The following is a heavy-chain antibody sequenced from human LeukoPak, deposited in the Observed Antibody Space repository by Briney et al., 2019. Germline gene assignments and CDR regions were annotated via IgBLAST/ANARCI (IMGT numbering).Heavy chain of an antibody. CDR1: GFTFSSYA. V-gene: IGHV3-23*01. Sequence: GGSLRLSCAASGFTFSSYAMVWVRQAPGKGLEWVSAISGSGGSTYYADSVKGRFTISRDNSKNTLYLQMNSLRAEDTAMYYCARLYCSSTSCYYYYYYMDVWGKGTTVTVSS. J-gene: IGHJ6*03. CDR2: ISGSGGST. D-gene: IGHD2-2*01. CDR3: ARLYCSSTSCYYYYYYMDV.